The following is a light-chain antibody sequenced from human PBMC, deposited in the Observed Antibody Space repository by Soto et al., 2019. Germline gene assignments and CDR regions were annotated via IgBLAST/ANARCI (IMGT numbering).Light chain of an antibody. CDR2: NVN. V-gene: IGLV2-11*01. Sequence: QSALTQPRSVSGSPGQSVTISCTGTSSDVGGYNYVSWYQQHPGIAPKLMIYNVNKRPLGVPDRFSGSKSGNTASLTISGLQAEDEADYYCSSYAGSYTFMVFGGGTKLTVL. CDR1: SSDVGGYNY. CDR3: SSYAGSYTFMV. J-gene: IGLJ3*02.